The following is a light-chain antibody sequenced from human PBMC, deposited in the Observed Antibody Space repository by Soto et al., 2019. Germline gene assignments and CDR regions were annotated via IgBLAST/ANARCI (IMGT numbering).Light chain of an antibody. CDR3: SSFTSTTTPYV. CDR2: EVS. Sequence: QSALTQPASVSGSPGQSITISCTGTSSDLGSYNYVSWYQQHPGKAPKLMIYEVSNRPSGVSNRFSGSKSGNTASLTISGLQAADGADYYCSSFTSTTTPYVFGTGTKLTVL. V-gene: IGLV2-14*01. CDR1: SSDLGSYNY. J-gene: IGLJ1*01.